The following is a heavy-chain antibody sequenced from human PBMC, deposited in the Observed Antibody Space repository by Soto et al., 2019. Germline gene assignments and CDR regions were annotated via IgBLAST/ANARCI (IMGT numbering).Heavy chain of an antibody. CDR1: GGSFSGYY. Sequence: PSEALSLTCAVYGGSFSGYYWSWIRQPPGKGLEWIGEINHSGSTNYNPSLKSRVTISVDTSKNQFSLKLSSVTAADTAVYYCARGGIVVVTAIVNYYYGMYVWGQGTTVTVSS. V-gene: IGHV4-34*01. CDR2: INHSGST. CDR3: ARGGIVVVTAIVNYYYGMYV. J-gene: IGHJ6*02. D-gene: IGHD2-21*02.